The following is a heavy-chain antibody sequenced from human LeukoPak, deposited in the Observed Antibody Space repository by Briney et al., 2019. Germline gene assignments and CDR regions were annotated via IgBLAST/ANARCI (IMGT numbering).Heavy chain of an antibody. V-gene: IGHV3-23*01. Sequence: AGSLRLSCAASGFTFSSYAISWVRQAPWQGLDLVSAISGIGGSTYYADSVKGRFTISRDNSKNTLYLQMNSLRAEDTAVYYCAMKHDYGDYLRPYYYYYYGMDVWGQGTTVTVSS. CDR2: ISGIGGST. CDR1: GFTFSSYA. CDR3: AMKHDYGDYLRPYYYYYYGMDV. J-gene: IGHJ6*02. D-gene: IGHD4-17*01.